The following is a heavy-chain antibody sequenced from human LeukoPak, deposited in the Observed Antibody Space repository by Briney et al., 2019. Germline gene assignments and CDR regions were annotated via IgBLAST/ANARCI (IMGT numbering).Heavy chain of an antibody. D-gene: IGHD1-26*01. CDR3: ARVRGGSYYSWFDP. CDR1: GGSFSGYY. J-gene: IGHJ5*02. CDR2: INHSGST. Sequence: SETLSLTCAVYGGSFSGYYWSWIRQPPGKGLEWIGEINHSGSTNYNPSLTSRVTISVDTSKNQFSLTLSSVTAADTAVYYCARVRGGSYYSWFDPWGQGTLVTVSS. V-gene: IGHV4-34*01.